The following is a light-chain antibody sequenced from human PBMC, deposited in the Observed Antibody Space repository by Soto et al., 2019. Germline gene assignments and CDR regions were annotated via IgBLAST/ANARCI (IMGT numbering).Light chain of an antibody. V-gene: IGKV1-5*01. Sequence: DIQMTQSPSTLSASVGDRVTITCRASQSISTWLAWYQQKPGKAPKLLIYDASRLESGVPSRFSGSGSGTDFTLKISRVEAEDVGVYYCMQALQTHTFGQGTKLEIK. CDR3: MQALQTHT. CDR2: DAS. J-gene: IGKJ2*01. CDR1: QSISTW.